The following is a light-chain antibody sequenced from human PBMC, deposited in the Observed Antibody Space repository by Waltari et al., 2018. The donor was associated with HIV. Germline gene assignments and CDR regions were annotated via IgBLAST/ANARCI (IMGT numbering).Light chain of an antibody. CDR2: RKN. CDR3: ATWDDTLSGHVV. V-gene: IGLV1-47*01. J-gene: IGLJ2*01. CDR1: SSHIGSNY. Sequence: QSVLTQPPSASGTPGQRITISCSGSSSHIGSNYVYWYQQLPGTAPKPLTYRKNQRPSWVPDRFSGSKSGTSASLAISGLRSEDEADYYCATWDDTLSGHVVFGGGTKLNVL.